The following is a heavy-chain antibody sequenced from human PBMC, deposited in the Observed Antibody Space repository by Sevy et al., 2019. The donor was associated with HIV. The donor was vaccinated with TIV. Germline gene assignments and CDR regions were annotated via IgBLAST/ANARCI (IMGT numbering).Heavy chain of an antibody. V-gene: IGHV3-73*01. CDR1: GFTFSDAA. CDR2: IRGKANNYAT. CDR3: SIYYDIRAFDS. J-gene: IGHJ4*02. D-gene: IGHD3-22*01. Sequence: GGSLRLSCAGSGFTFSDAAIHWVRQASGKGLEWLGRIRGKANNYATAYAASVEDRFSISRNDLKDTAYLQMNSLRTEDAAMYYCSIYYDIRAFDSWGQRTQVTVSS.